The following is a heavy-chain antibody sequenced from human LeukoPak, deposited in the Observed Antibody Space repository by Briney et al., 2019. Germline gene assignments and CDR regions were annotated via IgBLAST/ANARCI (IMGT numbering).Heavy chain of an antibody. D-gene: IGHD5-18*01. J-gene: IGHJ6*02. Sequence: GGSLRLSCAASGFTFSDYYMSWIRQAPGKGLEWVSYISSRGSTIYYADSVKGRFTISRDNAKNSLYLQMNSLRAEDMAVYYCARHDTAMATDYGMDVWGQGTTVTVSS. CDR2: ISSRGSTI. CDR3: ARHDTAMATDYGMDV. V-gene: IGHV3-11*01. CDR1: GFTFSDYY.